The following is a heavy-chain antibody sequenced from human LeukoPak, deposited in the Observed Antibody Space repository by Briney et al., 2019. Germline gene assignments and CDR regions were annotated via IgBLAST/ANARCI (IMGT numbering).Heavy chain of an antibody. J-gene: IGHJ6*02. V-gene: IGHV1-24*01. CDR1: GDTLTKLY. D-gene: IGHD2-21*01. CDR2: FDPEDGET. CDR3: RTLRWHIIELHYYYAMDV. Sequence: ASVRVSCKVSGDTLTKLYIDWVPQAPGKGRGWMGGFDPEDGETIYAQQLQGRVTMTEDTSSDTAYMELKNLRSEHTAVYYCRTLRWHIIELHYYYAMDVWGQGTTVTVSS.